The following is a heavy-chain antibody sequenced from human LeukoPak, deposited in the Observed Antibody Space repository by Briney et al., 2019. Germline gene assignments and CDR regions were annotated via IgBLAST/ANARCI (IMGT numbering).Heavy chain of an antibody. Sequence: GASVKVSSKASGYTFTSYYMHWVRQAPGQGLEWMGIINPSGGSTSYAQKFQGRVTMTRDTSTRTVYMELSSLRSEDTAVYYCAREGVYCSSTSCLGWFDPWGQGTLVTVSS. CDR2: INPSGGST. D-gene: IGHD2-2*01. V-gene: IGHV1-46*01. J-gene: IGHJ5*02. CDR1: GYTFTSYY. CDR3: AREGVYCSSTSCLGWFDP.